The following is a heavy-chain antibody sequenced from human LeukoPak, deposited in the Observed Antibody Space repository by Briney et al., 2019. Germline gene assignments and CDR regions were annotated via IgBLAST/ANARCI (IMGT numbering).Heavy chain of an antibody. J-gene: IGHJ6*04. Sequence: GGSLRLSCAASGFTFSSDEINWVRQAPGKGLEWVSYISSSGSTIYYADSVKGRFTIPRDNAKNPLYLQMNSLRAEDTAVYYCARDNPYDYVWGSYRYTGGDYGMDVWGKGTTVTVSS. CDR3: ARDNPYDYVWGSYRYTGGDYGMDV. D-gene: IGHD3-16*02. CDR1: GFTFSSDE. CDR2: ISSSGSTI. V-gene: IGHV3-48*03.